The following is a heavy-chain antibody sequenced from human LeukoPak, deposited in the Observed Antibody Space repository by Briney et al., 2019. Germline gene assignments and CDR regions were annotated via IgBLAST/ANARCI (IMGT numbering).Heavy chain of an antibody. D-gene: IGHD3-22*01. CDR1: GYTFTSYD. Sequence: GASVKVSCKASGYTFTSYDINWVRQATGQGLEWMGWMNPNSGNTGYAQKFQGRVTMTRNTSISTAYMELSSLRSEDTAVYYCASGYYDSSGHYPGDYWGQGTLVTVSS. CDR3: ASGYYDSSGHYPGDY. CDR2: MNPNSGNT. J-gene: IGHJ4*02. V-gene: IGHV1-8*01.